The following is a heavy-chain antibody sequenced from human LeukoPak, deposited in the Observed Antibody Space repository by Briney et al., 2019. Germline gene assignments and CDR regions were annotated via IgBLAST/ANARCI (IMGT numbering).Heavy chain of an antibody. D-gene: IGHD1-14*01. Sequence: ASVKVSCKASGGTFSSYAISWVRQAPGQGLEWMGGIIPIFGTANYAQKFQGRVTITTDESTSTAYMELSSLRSEDTAVYYCARGASGGGVGRKPVYYYYMDVWGKETTVTVSS. J-gene: IGHJ6*03. V-gene: IGHV1-69*05. CDR3: ARGASGGGVGRKPVYYYYMDV. CDR2: IIPIFGTA. CDR1: GGTFSSYA.